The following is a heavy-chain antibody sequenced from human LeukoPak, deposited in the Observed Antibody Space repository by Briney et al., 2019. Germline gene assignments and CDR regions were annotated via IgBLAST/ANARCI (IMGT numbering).Heavy chain of an antibody. CDR1: GGTFSSYA. CDR3: ARARGSGWYFDY. Sequence: WASVKVSCKASGGTFSSYAISWVRPAPGQGLGWMGGIIPIFGTANYAQKFQGRVTITADESTSAAYMELSSLRSEDTAVYYCARARGSGWYFDYWGQGTLVTVSS. D-gene: IGHD6-19*01. V-gene: IGHV1-69*13. CDR2: IIPIFGTA. J-gene: IGHJ4*02.